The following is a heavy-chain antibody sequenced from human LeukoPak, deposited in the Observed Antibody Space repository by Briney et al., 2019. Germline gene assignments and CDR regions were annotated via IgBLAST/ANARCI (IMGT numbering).Heavy chain of an antibody. CDR1: GYTFTGYH. CDR2: INPNSGGT. Sequence: ASVKVSCKASGYTFTGYHMHWVRQAPGQGLEWMGWINPNSGGTNYAQKFQGRVTMTRDTSISTAYMELSRLRSDDTAVYYCAREKDGSGSYDLDYWGQGTLVTVSS. J-gene: IGHJ4*02. D-gene: IGHD3-10*01. V-gene: IGHV1-2*02. CDR3: AREKDGSGSYDLDY.